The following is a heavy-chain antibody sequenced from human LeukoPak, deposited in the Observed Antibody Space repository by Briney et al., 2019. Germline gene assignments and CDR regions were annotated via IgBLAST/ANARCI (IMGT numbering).Heavy chain of an antibody. CDR3: AKDGYSSGWRHDY. Sequence: GGSLRLSCAASGFTFSSYWMSWVRQAPGKGLEWVSAISGSGGSTYYADSVKGRFTISRDNSKNTLYLQMNSLRAEDTAVYYCAKDGYSSGWRHDYWGQGTLVTVSS. V-gene: IGHV3-23*01. CDR1: GFTFSSYW. CDR2: ISGSGGST. J-gene: IGHJ4*02. D-gene: IGHD6-19*01.